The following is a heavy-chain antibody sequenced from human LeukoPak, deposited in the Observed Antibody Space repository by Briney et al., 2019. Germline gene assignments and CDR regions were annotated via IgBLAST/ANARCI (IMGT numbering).Heavy chain of an antibody. CDR2: ISSSSSTI. CDR1: GFTFSSCN. V-gene: IGHV3-48*01. Sequence: GGSLRLSCAASGFTFSSCNIYWVRQAPGKGLEWGSYISSSSSTIYYADSVKGRFTISRDSSKNTLYLQMNSLRAEDTAVYYCARGVGGYDLLAYYYYYMDVWGKGTTVTVSS. CDR3: ARGVGGYDLLAYYYYYMDV. J-gene: IGHJ6*03. D-gene: IGHD5-12*01.